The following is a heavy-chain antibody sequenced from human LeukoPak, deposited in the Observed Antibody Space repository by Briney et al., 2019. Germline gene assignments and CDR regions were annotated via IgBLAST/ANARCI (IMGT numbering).Heavy chain of an antibody. V-gene: IGHV3-30*01. CDR1: GFTFSNYA. CDR2: ISNDGSDE. CDR3: ARPTPGEFSFLIDY. J-gene: IGHJ4*02. D-gene: IGHD3-16*02. Sequence: PGRSLRLSCAASGFTFSNYAMHWVRQAPGQGLEWVAIISNDGSDERSADSVKGGFTISRDNSKNTLYLQMNSLGADDTAVYYCARPTPGEFSFLIDYWGQGTLVTVSS.